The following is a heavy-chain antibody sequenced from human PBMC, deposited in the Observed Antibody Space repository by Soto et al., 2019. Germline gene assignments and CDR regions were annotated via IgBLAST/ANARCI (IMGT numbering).Heavy chain of an antibody. CDR3: ARSIGGVYYYYYGMDV. D-gene: IGHD2-8*02. Sequence: SETLSLTCTVSGGSISSYYWSWIRQPPGKGLEWIGYIYYSGSTNYNPSLKSRVTISVDTSKNQFSLKLSSVTAADTAVYYCARSIGGVYYYYYGMDVWGQGTTVTVSS. CDR1: GGSISSYY. CDR2: IYYSGST. J-gene: IGHJ6*02. V-gene: IGHV4-59*01.